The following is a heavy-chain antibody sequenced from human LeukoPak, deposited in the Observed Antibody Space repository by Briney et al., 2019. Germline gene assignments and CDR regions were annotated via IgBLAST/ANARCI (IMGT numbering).Heavy chain of an antibody. J-gene: IGHJ4*02. CDR2: IWYDGSNK. CDR3: AKMGSSIAASFDY. CDR1: GFTFSGYA. Sequence: GGSLRLSCAASGFTFSGYAMHWVRQAPGKGLEWVAVIWYDGSNKYYADSVKGRITISRDNSKNTLYLQMNSLRAEDTAVYCCAKMGSSIAASFDYWGQGTLVTVSS. D-gene: IGHD6-6*01. V-gene: IGHV3-33*06.